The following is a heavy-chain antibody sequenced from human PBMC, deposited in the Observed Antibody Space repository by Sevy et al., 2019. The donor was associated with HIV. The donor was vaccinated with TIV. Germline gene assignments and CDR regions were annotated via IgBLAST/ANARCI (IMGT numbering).Heavy chain of an antibody. D-gene: IGHD3-10*01. V-gene: IGHV4-4*07. J-gene: IGHJ5*02. CDR2: IQTSGHT. CDR3: ARGLGRGGSGSYFDP. CDR1: GDSISTYY. Sequence: SETLSLTCIVSGDSISTYYWSWIRQSAGRGLEWIGRIQTSGHTNYNPSLKSRVTMSVDTSKNQFSLKLSSVTAADTAVYYCARGLGRGGSGSYFDPSGQGTLVTVSS.